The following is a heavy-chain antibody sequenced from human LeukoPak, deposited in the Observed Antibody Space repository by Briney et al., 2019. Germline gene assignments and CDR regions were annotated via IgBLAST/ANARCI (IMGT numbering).Heavy chain of an antibody. D-gene: IGHD6-19*01. CDR2: IYHSGST. V-gene: IGHV4-38-2*02. J-gene: IGHJ1*01. CDR3: ASGIAVAGVNFQH. CDR1: GYSISSGYY. Sequence: SSETLSLTCTVSGYSISSGYYWGWIRQPPGKGLEWIGSIYHSGSTYYNPSLKSRVTISVDTSKNQFPLKLSSVTAADTAVYYCASGIAVAGVNFQHWGQGTLVTVSS.